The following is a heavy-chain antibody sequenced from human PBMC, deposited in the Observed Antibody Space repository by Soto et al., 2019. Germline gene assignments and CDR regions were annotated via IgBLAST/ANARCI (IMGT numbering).Heavy chain of an antibody. CDR1: GFTFSSYW. J-gene: IGHJ1*01. V-gene: IGHV3-7*01. CDR3: ALQGYSSGWSMVEYFLH. D-gene: IGHD6-19*01. Sequence: EVQLVESGGGLVQPGGSLRLSCAASGFTFSSYWMSWVRQAPGKGLEWVANIKQDGSDKYYVDSVKGRFTISRDNAKNSLYLQMNSLRAEDTALYYCALQGYSSGWSMVEYFLHWGQGTLVTVSS. CDR2: IKQDGSDK.